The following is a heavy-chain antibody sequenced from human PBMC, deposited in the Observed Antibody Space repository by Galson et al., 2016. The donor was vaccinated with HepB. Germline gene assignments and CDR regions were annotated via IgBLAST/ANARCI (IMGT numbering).Heavy chain of an antibody. CDR1: GGSFNSYY. V-gene: IGHV4-34*01. CDR3: VRFATVITPGRDY. J-gene: IGHJ4*02. D-gene: IGHD4-23*01. CDR2: INHSGST. Sequence: SETLSLTCAVFGGSFNSYYYTWIRQPPGKGLDWIGEINHSGSTNYNTSLKSRVNISGDTSKRQVSLKVTSVTAADTAVYYCVRFATVITPGRDYWGQGTPVAVSS.